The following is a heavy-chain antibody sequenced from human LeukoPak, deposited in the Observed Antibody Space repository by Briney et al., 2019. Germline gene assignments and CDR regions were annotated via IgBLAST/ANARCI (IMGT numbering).Heavy chain of an antibody. CDR3: AKARSGSPPWGVEAFDI. D-gene: IGHD5-12*01. J-gene: IGHJ3*02. CDR1: GFIFRGYS. Sequence: PGGSLRLSCAASGFIFRGYSMNWVRQAPGKGLEWVSYISTSGSSSLYADSVKGRFTISRDNAKNSLYLQMNSLRAEDMALYYCAKARSGSPPWGVEAFDIWGQGTMVTVSS. V-gene: IGHV3-48*04. CDR2: ISTSGSSS.